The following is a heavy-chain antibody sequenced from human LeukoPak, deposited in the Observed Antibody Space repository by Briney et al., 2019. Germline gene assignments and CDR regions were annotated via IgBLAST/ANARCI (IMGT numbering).Heavy chain of an antibody. Sequence: SETLSLTCTVSGGSIGSYYWNWIRQAPGKGLEWIGYIHYSGSTNYNPSLKSRVTISVDTSKNQFSLMLSSVTAADTAVYYCARRGTSSSLDFWGQGTLVIVPS. J-gene: IGHJ4*02. CDR3: ARRGTSSSLDF. CDR2: IHYSGST. V-gene: IGHV4-59*08. D-gene: IGHD2-2*01. CDR1: GGSIGSYY.